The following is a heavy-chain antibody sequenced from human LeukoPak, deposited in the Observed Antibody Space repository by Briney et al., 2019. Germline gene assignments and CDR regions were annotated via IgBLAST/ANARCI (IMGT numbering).Heavy chain of an antibody. J-gene: IGHJ3*02. Sequence: GGSLRLSCAASGFTVSSSYMSWVRQAPGKGLEWVSVIYSGGSTYYADSVKGRFTISRDNSKNTLYLQMNSLRAEDTAVYYCARTTPGYSSSWYGPDAFDIWGQGTMVTVSS. D-gene: IGHD6-13*01. V-gene: IGHV3-53*01. CDR1: GFTVSSSY. CDR3: ARTTPGYSSSWYGPDAFDI. CDR2: IYSGGST.